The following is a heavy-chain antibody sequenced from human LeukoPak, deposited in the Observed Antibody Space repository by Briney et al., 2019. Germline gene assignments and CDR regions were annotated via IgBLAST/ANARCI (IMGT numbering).Heavy chain of an antibody. CDR3: ARPRRVGIVATNGKGDYYFDY. D-gene: IGHD5-12*01. CDR1: GFTFSDYY. CDR2: ISSSGSTI. V-gene: IGHV3-11*01. J-gene: IGHJ4*02. Sequence: GGSLRLSCAASGFTFSDYYMSWIRQAPGKGLEWVSYISSSGSTIYYADSVKGRFTISRDNAKNSLYLQMNSLRAEDTAVYYCARPRRVGIVATNGKGDYYFDYWGQGTLVTVSS.